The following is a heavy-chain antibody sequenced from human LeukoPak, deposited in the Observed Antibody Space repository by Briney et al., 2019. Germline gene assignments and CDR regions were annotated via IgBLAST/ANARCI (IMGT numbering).Heavy chain of an antibody. D-gene: IGHD2-2*01. CDR2: INAGNGNT. Sequence: ASVKVSCKASGYTFTSYAMHWVRQAPGQRLEWMGWINAGNGNTKYSQKFQGRVTITRDTSASTAYMELSSLRSEDTAVYYCARGCSSTSCYESLPPLDPWGQGTLVTVSS. J-gene: IGHJ5*02. V-gene: IGHV1-3*01. CDR1: GYTFTSYA. CDR3: ARGCSSTSCYESLPPLDP.